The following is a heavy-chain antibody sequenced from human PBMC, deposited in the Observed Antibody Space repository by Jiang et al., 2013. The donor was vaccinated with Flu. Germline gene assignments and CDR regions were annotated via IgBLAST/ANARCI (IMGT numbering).Heavy chain of an antibody. V-gene: IGHV5-10-1*01. J-gene: IGHJ4*02. CDR1: GYSFTSYW. Sequence: GAEVKKPGESLRISCKGSGYSFTSYWISWVRQMPGKGLEWMGRIDPSDSYTNYSPSFQGHVTISADKSISTAYLQWSSLKASDTAMYYCARLNSGLLWFGELSPFDDYWGQGTLVTVSS. CDR3: ARLNSGLLWFGELSPFDDY. CDR2: IDPSDSYT. D-gene: IGHD3-10*01.